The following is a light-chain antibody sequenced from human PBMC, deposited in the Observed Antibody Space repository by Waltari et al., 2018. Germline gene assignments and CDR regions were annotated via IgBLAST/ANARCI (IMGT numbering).Light chain of an antibody. V-gene: IGLV2-14*03. CDR3: SSYTSSSTLG. J-gene: IGLJ1*01. Sequence: QSALTQPASVSGSPGQSITISCTGTSSDVGGYNYFSWYQQHPGKAPKLMICDVSNRPSGVSNRFSGSKSGNTASLTISGLQAEDEADYYCSSYTSSSTLGFGTGTKVTVL. CDR2: DVS. CDR1: SSDVGGYNY.